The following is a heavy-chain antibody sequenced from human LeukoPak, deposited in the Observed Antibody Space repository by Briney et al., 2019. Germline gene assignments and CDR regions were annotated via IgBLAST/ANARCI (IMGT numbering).Heavy chain of an antibody. CDR3: ARHSGYGGNSNLDY. CDR2: INWNGGST. CDR1: GFTFDDYG. J-gene: IGHJ4*02. D-gene: IGHD4-23*01. V-gene: IGHV3-20*04. Sequence: GGSLRLSCAASGFTFDDYGMSWVRQAPGKGLEWVSGINWNGGSTGYADSVKGRFTISRDNAKNSLYLQMNSPRAEDTALYYCARHSGYGGNSNLDYWGQGTLVTVSS.